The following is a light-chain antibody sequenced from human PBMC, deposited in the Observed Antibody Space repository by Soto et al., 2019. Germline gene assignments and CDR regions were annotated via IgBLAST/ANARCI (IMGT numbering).Light chain of an antibody. CDR2: AVS. CDR1: QSLLHSDGKTY. J-gene: IGKJ5*01. Sequence: DIVMTQTPLSLSVTPGQPASISCKSSQSLLHSDGKTYLYGYLQKPGQPPQLLMYAVSNRFSGVPDRLSGSGSGTDFTLKISRVEAEDVGLYYCMQTIQLPLTFGQGTRLEIK. V-gene: IGKV2D-29*01. CDR3: MQTIQLPLT.